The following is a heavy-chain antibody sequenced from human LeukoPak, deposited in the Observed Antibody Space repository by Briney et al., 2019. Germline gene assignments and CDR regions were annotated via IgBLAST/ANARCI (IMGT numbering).Heavy chain of an antibody. Sequence: SETLSLTCAVSADSFSSHYWTWIRQAPGKGLEWIGYISYIGSTNYNPSLKSRVTISIDTSKNQFSLKLSSVTAADTAVYYCARDLVTVTKGFDIWGQGTMVSVSS. V-gene: IGHV4-59*11. D-gene: IGHD4-17*01. CDR3: ARDLVTVTKGFDI. CDR2: ISYIGST. CDR1: ADSFSSHY. J-gene: IGHJ3*02.